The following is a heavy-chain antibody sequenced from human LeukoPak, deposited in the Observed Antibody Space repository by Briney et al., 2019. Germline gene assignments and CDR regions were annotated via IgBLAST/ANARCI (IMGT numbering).Heavy chain of an antibody. V-gene: IGHV4-39*01. Sequence: SSETLSLTCTVSGGSISSSSYYWGWIRQPPGKGLEWIGSTYYSGSTYYNPSLKSRVTISVDTSKNQFSLKLSSVTAADTAVYYCARQFKLKLVLDAFDIWGQGTMVTVSS. CDR2: TYYSGST. D-gene: IGHD6-13*01. J-gene: IGHJ3*02. CDR1: GGSISSSSYY. CDR3: ARQFKLKLVLDAFDI.